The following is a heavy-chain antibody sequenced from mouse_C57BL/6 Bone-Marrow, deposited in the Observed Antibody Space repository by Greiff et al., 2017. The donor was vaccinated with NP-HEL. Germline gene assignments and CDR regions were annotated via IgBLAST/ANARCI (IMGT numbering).Heavy chain of an antibody. D-gene: IGHD2-1*01. CDR3: ARDRESYYGNPWFAY. Sequence: EVKLVESGGGLVKPGGSLKLSCAASGFTFSSYAMSWVRQTPEKRLEWVATISDGGSYTYYPDNVKGRFTISRDNAKNNLYLQMSQLKSDDTAMYYCARDRESYYGNPWFAYWGQGTLVTVSA. V-gene: IGHV5-4*01. CDR1: GFTFSSYA. CDR2: ISDGGSYT. J-gene: IGHJ3*01.